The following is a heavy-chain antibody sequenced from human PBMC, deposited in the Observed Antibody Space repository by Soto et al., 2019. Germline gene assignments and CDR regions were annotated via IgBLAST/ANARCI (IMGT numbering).Heavy chain of an antibody. CDR1: VYTFTSYG. J-gene: IGHJ4*02. CDR2: ISAYNGNT. D-gene: IGHD4-17*01. Sequence: ASLKVSYNASVYTFTSYGISWVQQAPGQGLEWMGWISAYNGNTNYAQKLQGRVTMTTDTSTTTAYMDLRSLRSDDTAVYYCAGGHYGEYGDWGQGNXVTVCS. CDR3: AGGHYGEYGD. V-gene: IGHV1-18*01.